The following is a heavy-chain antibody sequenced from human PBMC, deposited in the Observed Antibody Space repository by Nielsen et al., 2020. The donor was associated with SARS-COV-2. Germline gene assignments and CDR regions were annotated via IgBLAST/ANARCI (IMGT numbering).Heavy chain of an antibody. J-gene: IGHJ4*02. CDR1: GFTFDDYA. V-gene: IGHV3-9*01. CDR2: ISWNSGGF. Sequence: SLKISCAASGFTFDDYAMHWVRQAPGKGLEWVSGISWNSGGFAYADSVKGRFTISRDNAKSSLYLQMNSLRAEDTALYYCAKDPSDGYSSSWYFDYWGQGTLVTVSS. CDR3: AKDPSDGYSSSWYFDY. D-gene: IGHD6-13*01.